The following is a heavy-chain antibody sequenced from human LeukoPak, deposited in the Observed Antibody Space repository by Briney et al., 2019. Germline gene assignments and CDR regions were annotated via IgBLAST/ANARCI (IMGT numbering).Heavy chain of an antibody. V-gene: IGHV1-8*01. J-gene: IGHJ5*02. CDR1: VYTFTSYD. CDR3: ARQARLRFLGNWFDP. Sequence: ASLKVSCKASVYTFTSYDINWVRQATGQGLEWMGWMDPNSGNTGYAQKFQGRVTMTRNTSISTAYMELSSLRSEDTAVYYCARQARLRFLGNWFDPWGQGTLVTVSS. D-gene: IGHD3-3*01. CDR2: MDPNSGNT.